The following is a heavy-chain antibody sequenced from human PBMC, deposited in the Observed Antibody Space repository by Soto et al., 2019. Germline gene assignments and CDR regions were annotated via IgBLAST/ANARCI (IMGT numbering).Heavy chain of an antibody. Sequence: SETLSLTCAVYGGSFSGYYWSWIRQPPGKGLEWIGEINHSGSTNYNPSLKSRVTISVDTSKNQFSLKLSSVTAADTAVYYCARSVRQWLAHRAFDFWGQGTMVPVSS. D-gene: IGHD6-19*01. J-gene: IGHJ3*01. V-gene: IGHV4-34*01. CDR1: GGSFSGYY. CDR3: ARSVRQWLAHRAFDF. CDR2: INHSGST.